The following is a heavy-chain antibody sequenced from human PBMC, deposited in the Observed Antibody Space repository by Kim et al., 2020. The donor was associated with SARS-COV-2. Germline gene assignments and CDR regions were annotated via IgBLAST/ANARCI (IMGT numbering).Heavy chain of an antibody. Sequence: YSVEPWKGRFTISRDNAKNSLYLQRNSLRTEDTAVYYCARDLAWLLAHDYWGQGTLVTVSS. D-gene: IGHD3-3*01. CDR3: ARDLAWLLAHDY. J-gene: IGHJ4*02. V-gene: IGHV3-7*03.